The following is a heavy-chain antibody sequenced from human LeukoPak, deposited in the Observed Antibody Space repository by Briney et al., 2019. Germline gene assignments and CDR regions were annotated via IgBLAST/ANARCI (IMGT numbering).Heavy chain of an antibody. V-gene: IGHV4-4*02. D-gene: IGHD2-21*01. CDR1: GVSISSSNW. Sequence: SETLSLTCAVSGVSISSSNWWTWVRQPPGKGLEGIGEIYHGGSTNYNPSLKSRVTISVDTSKNQFSLKLSSVTAADTAVYYCARRMWFDYWGQGTLVTVSS. CDR2: IYHGGST. J-gene: IGHJ4*02. CDR3: ARRMWFDY.